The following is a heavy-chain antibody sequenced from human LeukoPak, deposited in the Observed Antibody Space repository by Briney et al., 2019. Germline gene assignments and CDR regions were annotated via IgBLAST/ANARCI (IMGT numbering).Heavy chain of an antibody. J-gene: IGHJ4*02. CDR1: GFNFVRNA. D-gene: IGHD3-22*01. Sequence: PGGPLKPSCPALGFNFVRNALHWSRQAPGQGREWLAFLRFDGTNKFYGASVRGRFIISRDNSKNTLYLQMNSLRAEDTAVYYCVRDFDDVNGDYYYIPEYWGRGMLVAVSS. CDR3: VRDFDDVNGDYYYIPEY. V-gene: IGHV3-30*02. CDR2: LRFDGTNK.